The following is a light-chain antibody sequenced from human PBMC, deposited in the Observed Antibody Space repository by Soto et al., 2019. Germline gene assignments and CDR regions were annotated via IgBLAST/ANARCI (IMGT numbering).Light chain of an antibody. J-gene: IGKJ1*01. V-gene: IGKV1-8*01. CDR3: QQYYLYPRT. CDR1: QGISSF. Sequence: RMTQSPSSFSSSTGDRVTINCRASQGISSFLAWYQQKSGKAPKLLMYAASTLQSGVPSRFSGSGSGTDFTLTISSLQSEDFATYYCQQYYLYPRTFGQGTKVDIK. CDR2: AAS.